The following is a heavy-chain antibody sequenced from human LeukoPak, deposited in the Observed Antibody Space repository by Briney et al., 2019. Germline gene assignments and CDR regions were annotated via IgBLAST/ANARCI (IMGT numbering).Heavy chain of an antibody. CDR2: INHSGST. CDR3: ARGFGYYYGSGIERRLDY. V-gene: IGHV4-34*01. J-gene: IGHJ4*02. Sequence: TSETLSLTCTVSGGSISSYYWSWIRQPPGKGLEWIGEINHSGSTNYNPSLKSRVTISVDTSKNQFSLKLSSVTAADTAVYYCARGFGYYYGSGIERRLDYWGQGTLVTVSS. CDR1: GGSISSYY. D-gene: IGHD3-10*01.